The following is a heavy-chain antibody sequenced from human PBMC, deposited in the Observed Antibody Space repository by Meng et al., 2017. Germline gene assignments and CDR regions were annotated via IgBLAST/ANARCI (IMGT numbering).Heavy chain of an antibody. J-gene: IGHJ4*02. CDR2: INVYSGIT. CDR1: CYTLSSEG. V-gene: IGHV1-18*01. Sequence: QGPLGQSGDVVKKAGASVKVLCDTSCYTLSSEGFGWVRQTPEQGLEWLGWINVYSGITNYAQKFQGRVTMTTDTSTRTGYMELTSLTSDDTATYYCATRGNPYLNCWGQGTLVTVSS. CDR3: ATRGNPYLNC.